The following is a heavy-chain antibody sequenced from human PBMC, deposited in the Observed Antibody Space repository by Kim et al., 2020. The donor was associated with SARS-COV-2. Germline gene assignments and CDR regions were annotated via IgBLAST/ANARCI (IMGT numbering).Heavy chain of an antibody. V-gene: IGHV3-74*01. D-gene: IGHD3-22*01. CDR3: ARGAPYYYDSSGYFDY. J-gene: IGHJ4*02. Sequence: SVKGRFTISRDNAKNTLYLQMNSLRAEDTAVYYCARGAPYYYDSSGYFDYWGQGTLVTVSS.